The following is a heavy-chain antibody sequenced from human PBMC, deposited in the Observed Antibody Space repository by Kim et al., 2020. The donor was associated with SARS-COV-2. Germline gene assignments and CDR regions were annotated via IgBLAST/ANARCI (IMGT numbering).Heavy chain of an antibody. Sequence: GGSLRLSCAASGFTFSSYAMHWVRQAPGKGLEWVAVISYDGSNKYYADSVKGRFTISRDNSKNTLYLQMNSLRAEDTAVYYCARDPVGDYDILTGLSYGMDVWGQGTTVTVSS. CDR3: ARDPVGDYDILTGLSYGMDV. CDR2: ISYDGSNK. V-gene: IGHV3-30*04. J-gene: IGHJ6*02. CDR1: GFTFSSYA. D-gene: IGHD3-9*01.